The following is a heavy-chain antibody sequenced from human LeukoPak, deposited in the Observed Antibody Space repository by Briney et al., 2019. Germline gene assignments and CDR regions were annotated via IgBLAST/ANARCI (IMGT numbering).Heavy chain of an antibody. J-gene: IGHJ4*02. D-gene: IGHD5-18*01. V-gene: IGHV3-20*04. CDR2: INWNGGST. CDR1: GFTFDDYG. Sequence: GGSLRLSCAASGFTFDDYGMSWVRQAPGKGLEWVSGINWNGGSTGYADSVKGRFTISRDNAKNSLYVQMNSLRAEDTALYYCARGIQLLPTDYWGQGTLVTVSS. CDR3: ARGIQLLPTDY.